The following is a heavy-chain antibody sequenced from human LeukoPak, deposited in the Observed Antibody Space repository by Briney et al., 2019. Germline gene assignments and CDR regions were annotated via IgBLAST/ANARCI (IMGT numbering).Heavy chain of an antibody. CDR3: MTPYCRSIRCLDVFDI. V-gene: IGHV4-31*03. D-gene: IGHD2-2*01. CDR1: GGSITSDRSW. J-gene: IGHJ3*02. Sequence: SQTLSLTCTVSGGSITSDRSWWSWIREFPGKGLEWLGYIYFSGSTKYNSSLKSRIAMSVDTSNNQFSLKLSAVTAADTATYYCMTPYCRSIRCLDVFDIWGQGTVVTVSS. CDR2: IYFSGST.